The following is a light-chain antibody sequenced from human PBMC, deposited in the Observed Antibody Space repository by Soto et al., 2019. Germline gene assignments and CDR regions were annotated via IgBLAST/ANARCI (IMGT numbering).Light chain of an antibody. J-gene: IGLJ1*01. CDR3: CSYASSSTYV. CDR2: EGT. CDR1: SSDVGSYNL. V-gene: IGLV2-23*01. Sequence: QAVVTQPASVSGSPGQSITISCTGTSSDVGSYNLVSWYQQHPGKAPKLMIYEGTKRPSGVSDRFSGSRSGNTASLTISGLQAEDEADYYCCSYASSSTYVFGTGTQLTVL.